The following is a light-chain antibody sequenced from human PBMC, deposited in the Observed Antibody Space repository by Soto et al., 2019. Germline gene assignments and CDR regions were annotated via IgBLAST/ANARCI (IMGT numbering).Light chain of an antibody. CDR3: QKYKSYWT. V-gene: IGKV1-5*01. Sequence: DIQMTQSPSTLSASVGNRVTITCRASQNIGRYLAWYQKKPGEAPQLLIYDASTLQSGVPSRFSGSGSGTEFTLSISSLQPDDFATYYCQKYKSYWTFGQGTKVDIK. J-gene: IGKJ1*01. CDR1: QNIGRY. CDR2: DAS.